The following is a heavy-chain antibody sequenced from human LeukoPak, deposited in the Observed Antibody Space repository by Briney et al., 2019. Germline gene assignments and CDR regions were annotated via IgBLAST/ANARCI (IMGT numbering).Heavy chain of an antibody. V-gene: IGHV4-39*01. CDR2: IYYSGST. CDR3: ARNIIPAALNAFDI. Sequence: SETLSLTCTVSGGSISSSSYYWGWIRQPPGKGLEWIGSIYYSGSTYYNPSLKSRVTISVDTPKNQFSLKLSSVTAADTAVYFCARNIIPAALNAFDIWGQGTLVTVSS. D-gene: IGHD2-2*01. J-gene: IGHJ3*02. CDR1: GGSISSSSYY.